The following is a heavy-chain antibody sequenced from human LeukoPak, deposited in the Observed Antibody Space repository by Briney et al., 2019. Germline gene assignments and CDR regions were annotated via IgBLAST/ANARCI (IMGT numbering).Heavy chain of an antibody. D-gene: IGHD3-10*01. J-gene: IGHJ3*02. Sequence: PGGSLRLSCAASGFTVSSNYMSWVRQAPGKGLEWVSAISGTGSGTYYADSVKGRFTISRDNSKNTLYLQMNSLRAEDTAVYYCAKSVTLVRGFIDAFDIWGQGTMVTVSS. CDR1: GFTVSSNY. V-gene: IGHV3-23*01. CDR2: ISGTGSGT. CDR3: AKSVTLVRGFIDAFDI.